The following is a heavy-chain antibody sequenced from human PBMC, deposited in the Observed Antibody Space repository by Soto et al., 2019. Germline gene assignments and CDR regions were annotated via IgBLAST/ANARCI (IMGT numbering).Heavy chain of an antibody. CDR2: ISYDGSNK. V-gene: IGHV3-30*03. CDR1: GFGFSSYG. CDR3: ATPAHDYNNYYYYYGMDA. Sequence: PGGSLRLSCAASGFGFSSYGRHWVRQAPGKGLEWVAVISYDGSNKYYADSVKGRFTISRDNSKNKLYLQMSSLRAEDTAVYYCATPAHDYNNYYYYYGMDAWGQGTTVTVYS. J-gene: IGHJ6*02. D-gene: IGHD4-4*01.